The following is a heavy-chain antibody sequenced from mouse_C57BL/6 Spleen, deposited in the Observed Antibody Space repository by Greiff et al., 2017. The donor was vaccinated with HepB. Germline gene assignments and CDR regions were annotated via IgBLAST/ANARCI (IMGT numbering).Heavy chain of an antibody. J-gene: IGHJ2*01. CDR1: GYTFTSYW. CDR3: ARKEGGY. CDR2: IDPSDSYT. V-gene: IGHV1-50*01. Sequence: VQLQQSGAELVKPGASVKLSCKASGYTFTSYWMQWVKQRPGQGLEWIGEIDPSDSYTNYNQKFKGKATLTVDTSSSTADMQLSSLTSEDSAVYYCARKEGGYWGQGTTLTVSS.